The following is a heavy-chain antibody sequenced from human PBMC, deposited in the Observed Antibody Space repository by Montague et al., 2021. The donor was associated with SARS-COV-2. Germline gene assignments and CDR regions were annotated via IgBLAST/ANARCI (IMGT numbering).Heavy chain of an antibody. Sequence: TLSLTCTVSGGSISSGSYYWSWIRQPAGKGLEWIGRICTTGSTDYNSSLKSRVTISVDTSKNQFSLNLTSVTAADTAVYYCARDRGVTVEFDYWGQGTLVTVSP. CDR1: GGSISSGSYY. D-gene: IGHD2-21*02. V-gene: IGHV4-61*02. CDR3: ARDRGVTVEFDY. J-gene: IGHJ4*02. CDR2: ICTTGST.